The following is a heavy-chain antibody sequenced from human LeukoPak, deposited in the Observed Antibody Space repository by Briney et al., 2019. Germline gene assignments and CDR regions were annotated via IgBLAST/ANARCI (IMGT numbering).Heavy chain of an antibody. CDR2: LNPNSGNT. J-gene: IGHJ5*02. V-gene: IGHV1-8*03. Sequence: ASVKVSCKASGYTFTSYDINWVRQATGQGLEWMGWLNPNSGNTGYAQKFQGRVTITRDTSINTAYMELSSLRSEDTAVYYCARMTVSGRDNWFDPWGQGTLVTVSS. D-gene: IGHD6-19*01. CDR3: ARMTVSGRDNWFDP. CDR1: GYTFTSYD.